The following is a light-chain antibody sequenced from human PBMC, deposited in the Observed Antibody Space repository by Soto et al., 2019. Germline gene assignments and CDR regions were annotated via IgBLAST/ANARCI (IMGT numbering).Light chain of an antibody. CDR3: GTWDTSLGSWV. CDR2: DNY. Sequence: QSVLTQPPSVSAAPGQTVTLSCSGSISNIGNNYVSWFQQFPGTAPKLLIYDNYKRPSGIPDRFSGSKSGTSATLGITGLQTGDEADYYCGTWDTSLGSWVFGGGPKPPVL. V-gene: IGLV1-51*01. CDR1: ISNIGNNY. J-gene: IGLJ3*02.